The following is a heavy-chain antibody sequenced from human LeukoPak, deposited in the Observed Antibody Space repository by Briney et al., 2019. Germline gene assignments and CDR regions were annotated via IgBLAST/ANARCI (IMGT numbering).Heavy chain of an antibody. D-gene: IGHD2-2*02. CDR1: GGSISSSSYY. CDR2: IYYSGST. CDR3: ARSWAPGYCSSTTCYNFDY. V-gene: IGHV4-39*01. Sequence: PSETLSLTCTVSGGSISSSSYYWGWIRQPPGKGLEWIGSIYYSGSTYYNPSLKSRVTISVDTSKNEFSLKLSSVTAADTAVYYCARSWAPGYCSSTTCYNFDYWGQGTLVTVSS. J-gene: IGHJ4*02.